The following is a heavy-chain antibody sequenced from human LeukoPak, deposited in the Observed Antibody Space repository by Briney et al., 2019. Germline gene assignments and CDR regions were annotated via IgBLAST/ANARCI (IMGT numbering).Heavy chain of an antibody. CDR2: IKQDGSEK. J-gene: IGHJ3*02. CDR1: GFTFGNYC. CDR3: ARDMSITTVRGVIILDAFDI. V-gene: IGHV3-7*03. D-gene: IGHD3-10*01. Sequence: PGGSLRLSCAASGFTFGNYCMTWVRQAPGKGLECVANIKQDGSEKYFLDSVKGRFTISRDNAKNSLYLQMNSLRAEDTAVYYCARDMSITTVRGVIILDAFDIWGQGTMVTVSS.